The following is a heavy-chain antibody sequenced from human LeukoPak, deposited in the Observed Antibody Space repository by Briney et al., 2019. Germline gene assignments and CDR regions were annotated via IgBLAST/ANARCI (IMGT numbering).Heavy chain of an antibody. CDR3: AKDRATYSSTWTNFDY. CDR1: GFTFSSYS. V-gene: IGHV3-48*01. D-gene: IGHD6-13*01. J-gene: IGHJ4*02. Sequence: PGGSLRLSCAASGFTFSSYSMNWVRQAPGKGLEWVSYISSSSSTIYYADSVKGRFTISRDNAKNSLYLQMNSLRAEDTAVYYCAKDRATYSSTWTNFDYWGQGTLVTVSS. CDR2: ISSSSSTI.